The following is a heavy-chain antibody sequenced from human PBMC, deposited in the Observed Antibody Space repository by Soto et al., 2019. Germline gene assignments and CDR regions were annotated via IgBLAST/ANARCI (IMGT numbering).Heavy chain of an antibody. V-gene: IGHV1-3*05. J-gene: IGHJ6*02. CDR1: GYTFTTYA. CDR2: INAGNGNT. Sequence: QVQLVQSGAEEKKPGASVKVSCKASGYTFTTYAMHWVRQAPGQRLEWMGWINAGNGNTKYSQKFQGRVTITRDTSATPAYRELSSLRSEDTAVYYCAGDIGYPLYGMDVWGQGTTVTVSS. D-gene: IGHD6-25*01. CDR3: AGDIGYPLYGMDV.